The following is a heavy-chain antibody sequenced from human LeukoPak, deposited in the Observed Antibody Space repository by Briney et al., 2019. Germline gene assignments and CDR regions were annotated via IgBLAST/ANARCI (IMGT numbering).Heavy chain of an antibody. CDR3: AKDAPGIAVADYYYYYGMDV. CDR1: GFTFSSYA. Sequence: GGSLRLSCAASGFTFSSYAMSWVRQAPGKGLEWVSAISGSGGSTYYADSVKGRFTISRDNSKNTLYLQMNSLRAEDTAVYYCAKDAPGIAVADYYYYYGMDVWGQGTTVTVSS. D-gene: IGHD6-19*01. CDR2: ISGSGGST. J-gene: IGHJ6*02. V-gene: IGHV3-23*01.